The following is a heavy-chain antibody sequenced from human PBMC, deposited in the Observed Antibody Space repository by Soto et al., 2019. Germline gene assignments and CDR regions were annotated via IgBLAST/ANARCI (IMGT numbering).Heavy chain of an antibody. V-gene: IGHV4-39*01. D-gene: IGHD6-13*01. J-gene: IGHJ4*02. CDR2: IFYSGST. CDR3: ARQPVYSRSWNDYYFDY. Sequence: SETLSLTCTVSGGSISSSSYYWGWIRQPPGKGLEWIGSIFYSGSTYYNPSLKSRVTISVDTSKNQLSLKLSSVTAADTALYYCARQPVYSRSWNDYYFDYWGQGTLVTVSS. CDR1: GGSISSSSYY.